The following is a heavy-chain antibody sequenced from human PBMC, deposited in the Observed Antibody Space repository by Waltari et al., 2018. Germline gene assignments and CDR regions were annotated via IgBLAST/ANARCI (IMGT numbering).Heavy chain of an antibody. V-gene: IGHV3-23*01. CDR3: AKVRKQWLVLFDY. D-gene: IGHD6-19*01. J-gene: IGHJ4*02. CDR2: ISGSGGRT. Sequence: EVQLLESGGGLVQPGGSLRLSCAASGFTFSSYAMSWVRQAPGKGLEWVSAISGSGGRTYYADSVKGRFTISRDNSKNTLYLQMNSLRAEDTAVYYCAKVRKQWLVLFDYWGQGTLVTVSS. CDR1: GFTFSSYA.